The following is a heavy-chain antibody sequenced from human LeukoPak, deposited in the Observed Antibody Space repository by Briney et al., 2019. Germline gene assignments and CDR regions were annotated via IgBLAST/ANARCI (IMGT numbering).Heavy chain of an antibody. CDR2: MIPIFGTA. D-gene: IGHD3-9*01. Sequence: SVKVSCXASGGTFSSYAISWVRQAPGQGLGWMGGMIPIFGTANYAQKFQGRVTITADESTSTAYMELSSLRSEDTAVYYCARMVVPAAIDILTGYDDYWGQGTLVTVSS. CDR3: ARMVVPAAIDILTGYDDY. V-gene: IGHV1-69*01. CDR1: GGTFSSYA. J-gene: IGHJ4*02.